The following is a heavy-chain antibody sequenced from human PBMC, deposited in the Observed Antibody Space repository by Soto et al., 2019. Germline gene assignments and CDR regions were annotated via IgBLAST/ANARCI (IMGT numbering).Heavy chain of an antibody. D-gene: IGHD3-10*01. Sequence: QVQLQESGPGLVKPSQTVSLTCAVSGASMSSGGHACSWIRQSPGRGQEWIVYIYYTGATYYNPSLKIRVTLSIHRSNNQFSLNFTSVTASDTAVYYCARAPPGPSPRCDVWGQGTTV. J-gene: IGHJ6*02. V-gene: IGHV4-30-2*06. CDR1: GASMSSGGHA. CDR3: ARAPPGPSPRCDV. CDR2: IYYTGAT.